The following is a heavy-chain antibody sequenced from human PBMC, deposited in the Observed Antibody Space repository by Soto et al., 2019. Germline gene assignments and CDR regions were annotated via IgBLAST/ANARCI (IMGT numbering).Heavy chain of an antibody. CDR3: ARVAPLYSNPLYYYYYYMDV. CDR1: GYTFTSYD. D-gene: IGHD4-4*01. CDR2: MNPNSGNT. J-gene: IGHJ6*03. Sequence: ASVKVSCKASGYTFTSYDINWVRQATGQGLEWMGWMNPNSGNTGYAQKFQGRVTMTRNTSISTAYMELSSLRSEDTAAYYCARVAPLYSNPLYYYYYYMDVWGKGTTVTVSS. V-gene: IGHV1-8*01.